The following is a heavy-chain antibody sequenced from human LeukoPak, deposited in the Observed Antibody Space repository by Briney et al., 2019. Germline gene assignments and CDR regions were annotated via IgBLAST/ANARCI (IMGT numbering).Heavy chain of an antibody. CDR1: GFTFSSYW. Sequence: PEGSLRLSCAASGFTFSSYWMSWVLQAPGKGLEWVANIKQDGSEKYYVDSVKGRFTISRDNAKNSLYLQMNSLRAEDTAVYYCARHRYGDYVGYWGQGTLVTVSS. J-gene: IGHJ4*02. D-gene: IGHD4-17*01. CDR2: IKQDGSEK. CDR3: ARHRYGDYVGY. V-gene: IGHV3-7*01.